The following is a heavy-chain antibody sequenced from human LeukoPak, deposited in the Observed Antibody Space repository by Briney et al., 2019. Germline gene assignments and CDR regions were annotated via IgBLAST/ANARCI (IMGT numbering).Heavy chain of an antibody. CDR2: ISYDGSNK. D-gene: IGHD3-10*01. CDR1: GFTFSSYA. CDR3: ARDLGYYGSVPFDY. V-gene: IGHV3-30-3*01. J-gene: IGHJ4*02. Sequence: PGGSLRLSCAASGFTFSSYAMHWVRQAPGKGLEWVAVISYDGSNKYYADSVKGRFTISRDNSKNTLYLQMNGLRAEDTAVYYCARDLGYYGSVPFDYWGQGTLVTVSS.